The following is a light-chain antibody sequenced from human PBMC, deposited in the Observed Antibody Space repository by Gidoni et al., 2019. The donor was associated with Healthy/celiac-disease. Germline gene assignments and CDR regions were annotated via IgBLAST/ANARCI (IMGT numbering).Light chain of an antibody. CDR1: QSLLHSNGYNY. CDR3: MQALQTLLT. J-gene: IGKJ4*01. CDR2: LGS. V-gene: IGKV2-28*01. Sequence: DIVMTQSPISLPVTPGEPGSISCRSSQSLLHSNGYNYLDWYLQKPGQSPQLLIYLGSNRASGVPDRFSGSGSGTDFTLKISRVEAEDVGVYYCMQALQTLLTFGGGTKVEIK.